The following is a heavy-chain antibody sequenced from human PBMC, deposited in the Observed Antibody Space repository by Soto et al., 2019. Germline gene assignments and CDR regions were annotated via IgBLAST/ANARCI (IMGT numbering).Heavy chain of an antibody. CDR2: TYYRSKWYN. J-gene: IGHJ5*02. V-gene: IGHV6-1*01. D-gene: IGHD3-10*01. Sequence: SQTLSLTCAISGDSVSSNSAAWNWIRQSPSRGLEWLGRTYYRSKWYNDYAVSVKSRITINPDTSKNQFSLQLNSVTPEDTAVYYCARVRTYGSGRKNWFDPWGQGTLVAVSS. CDR1: GDSVSSNSAA. CDR3: ARVRTYGSGRKNWFDP.